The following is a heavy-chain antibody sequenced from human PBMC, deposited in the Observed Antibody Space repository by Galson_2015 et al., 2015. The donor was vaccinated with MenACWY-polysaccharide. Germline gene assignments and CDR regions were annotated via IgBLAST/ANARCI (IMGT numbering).Heavy chain of an antibody. V-gene: IGHV1-18*01. CDR1: GYTFTSDG. CDR2: ISAYSGDT. CDR3: GRDRAFVAGDY. D-gene: IGHD6-19*01. Sequence: SVKVSCKASGYTFTSDGISWVRQAPGQGLEWMGWISAYSGDTNYAQKFQGRVTMTTDTSTSTAYMELRSLISDDTAVYYCGRDRAFVAGDYWSQGTLVTVSS. J-gene: IGHJ4*02.